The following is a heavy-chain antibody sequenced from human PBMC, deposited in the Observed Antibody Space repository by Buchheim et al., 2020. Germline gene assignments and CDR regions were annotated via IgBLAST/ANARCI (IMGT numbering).Heavy chain of an antibody. CDR3: ASLTPLAVGAFGC. Sequence: EVQLVESGGYLVQPGGSLRLSCAASGFTFSSYWMSWVRQAPGKGLEWVATIKQDGSEKYYVDSVTGRFTISRDNAKNSLYLQMSSLRAEDTAVYYCASLTPLAVGAFGCWGQGTL. CDR2: IKQDGSEK. J-gene: IGHJ4*02. CDR1: GFTFSSYW. D-gene: IGHD6-19*01. V-gene: IGHV3-7*01.